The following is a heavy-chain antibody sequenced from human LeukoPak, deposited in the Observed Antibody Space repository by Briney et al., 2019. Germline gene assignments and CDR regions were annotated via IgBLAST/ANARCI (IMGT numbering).Heavy chain of an antibody. V-gene: IGHV3-21*01. CDR2: ISSSSSYI. J-gene: IGHJ6*02. CDR3: ARQWVLLDYYYYGMDV. CDR1: GFTFSSYS. D-gene: IGHD1-1*01. Sequence: PGGSLRLSCAASGFTFSSYSMNWVRQAPGKGLEWVSSISSSSSYIYYADSVKGRFTISRDNAKNLLYLQMNSLRAEDTAVYYCARQWVLLDYYYYGMDVWGQGTTVTVSS.